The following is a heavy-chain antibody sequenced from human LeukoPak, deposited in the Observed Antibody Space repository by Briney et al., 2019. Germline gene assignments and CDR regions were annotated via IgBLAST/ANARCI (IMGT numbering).Heavy chain of an antibody. CDR2: IIPIFDTA. CDR3: ARDCSGGSCYYSY. V-gene: IGHV1-69*06. CDR1: GGTFSSYA. J-gene: IGHJ4*02. Sequence: KVSCKASGGTFSSYAISWVRQAPGQGLEWMGGIIPIFDTANYAQKFQGRVTITADKSTSTAYMELSSVRSEDTAVYYCARDCSGGSCYYSYWGQGTLVTVSS. D-gene: IGHD2-15*01.